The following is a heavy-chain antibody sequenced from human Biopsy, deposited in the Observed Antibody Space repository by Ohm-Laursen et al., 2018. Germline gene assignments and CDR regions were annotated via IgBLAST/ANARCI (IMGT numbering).Heavy chain of an antibody. Sequence: GTLSLTCSVSGGSISRSSYNWGWIRLPPGNGLEWIGSMYFSGNTYYNPSLKSRVNITVVTSKNKFSLNLSSVTAADTAVYYCAKHGSGWTGDDALHIWGQGTMVTVSS. D-gene: IGHD6-19*01. CDR2: MYFSGNT. CDR3: AKHGSGWTGDDALHI. V-gene: IGHV4-39*01. J-gene: IGHJ3*02. CDR1: GGSISRSSYN.